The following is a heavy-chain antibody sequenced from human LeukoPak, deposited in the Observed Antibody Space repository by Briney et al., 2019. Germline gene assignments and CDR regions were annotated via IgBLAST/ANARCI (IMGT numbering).Heavy chain of an antibody. Sequence: SETLSLTCAVYGGSFSGYYWSWIRQPPGKGLEWIGEINHSGSTNYNPSLKSRVTISVDTSKNQFSLKLSSVTAADTAVYYCARGRAYYDFWSGYFEPSHYMDAWGKGTTVTVSS. V-gene: IGHV4-34*01. D-gene: IGHD3-3*01. CDR2: INHSGST. J-gene: IGHJ6*03. CDR1: GGSFSGYY. CDR3: ARGRAYYDFWSGYFEPSHYMDA.